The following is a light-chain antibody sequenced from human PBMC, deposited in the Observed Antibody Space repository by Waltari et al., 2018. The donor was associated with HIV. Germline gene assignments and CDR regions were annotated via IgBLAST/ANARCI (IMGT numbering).Light chain of an antibody. CDR1: RRAVGAYTY. CDR3: NSFSSRNSYV. CDR2: DVN. V-gene: IGLV2-14*03. Sequence: QSALTQPASVSGSPGQSLTISCTGTRRAVGAYTYFPWSQPHPGKAPKVIIDDVNSRPLGISNRCSGSKSGNTASLTISGLQAEDEADYYCNSFSSRNSYVFGTGTTVTV. J-gene: IGLJ1*01.